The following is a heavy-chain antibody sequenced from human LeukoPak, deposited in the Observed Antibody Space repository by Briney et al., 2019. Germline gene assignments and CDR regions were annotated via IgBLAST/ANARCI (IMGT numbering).Heavy chain of an antibody. D-gene: IGHD2-2*01. Sequence: ASVKVSCKASGYTFTGYYMHWVRQAPGQGLEWMGWINPHSGGTNYTHKFQDRVTLTRDTSISTAYMELSSLRSDDTAVYFCAREYCSSTRCSVPPPGVSFPGYNSDHVPAFRHFDLWGRGTLITVSS. V-gene: IGHV1-2*07. CDR2: INPHSGGT. CDR1: GYTFTGYY. J-gene: IGHJ2*01. CDR3: AREYCSSTRCSVPPPGVSFPGYNSDHVPAFRHFDL.